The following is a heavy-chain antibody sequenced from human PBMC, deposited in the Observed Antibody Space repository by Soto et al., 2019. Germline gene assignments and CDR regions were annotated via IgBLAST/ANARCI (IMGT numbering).Heavy chain of an antibody. V-gene: IGHV3-23*01. Sequence: PGGSLRLSCAASGFTFSSYATSWVRQAPGKGLEWVSAISGSGGSTYYADSVKGRFTISRDNSKNTLYLQMNSLRAEDTAVYYCAKTMRVAAAGPPYFDYWGQGTLVTVSS. CDR1: GFTFSSYA. J-gene: IGHJ4*02. CDR2: ISGSGGST. CDR3: AKTMRVAAAGPPYFDY. D-gene: IGHD6-13*01.